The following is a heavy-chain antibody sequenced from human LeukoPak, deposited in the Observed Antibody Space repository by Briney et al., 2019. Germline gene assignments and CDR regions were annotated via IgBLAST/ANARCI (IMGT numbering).Heavy chain of an antibody. CDR1: GGSISTYY. J-gene: IGHJ4*02. Sequence: PSETLSLTCIVAGGSISTYYWSWNRQPPGKGLEWIGEINHSGSTNYNPSLKSRVTISVDTSKNQFSLKLRSVTAADTAVYYCARGPLWLFDYWGQGTLVTVSS. CDR3: ARGPLWLFDY. D-gene: IGHD2-21*01. CDR2: INHSGST. V-gene: IGHV4-34*01.